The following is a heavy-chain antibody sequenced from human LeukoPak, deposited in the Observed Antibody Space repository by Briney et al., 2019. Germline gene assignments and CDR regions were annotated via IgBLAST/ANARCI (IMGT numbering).Heavy chain of an antibody. Sequence: GASVKVSCKASGYTFTSYDINWVRQATGQGLEWMGWMNPNSGNTGYAQKFQGRVTITRNTSISTAYMELSRLRSDDTAVYYCARLWSVGVIYDSSGYHDYWGQGTLVTVSS. J-gene: IGHJ4*02. CDR2: MNPNSGNT. CDR1: GYTFTSYD. V-gene: IGHV1-8*03. D-gene: IGHD3-22*01. CDR3: ARLWSVGVIYDSSGYHDY.